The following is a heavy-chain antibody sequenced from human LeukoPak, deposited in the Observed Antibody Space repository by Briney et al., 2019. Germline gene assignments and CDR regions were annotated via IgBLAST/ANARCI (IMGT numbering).Heavy chain of an antibody. CDR1: GFTFSTFA. CDR2: ISGSGSST. D-gene: IGHD1-26*01. V-gene: IGHV3-23*01. J-gene: IGHJ4*02. Sequence: GGSLRLSCAGSGFTFSTFAMGWVRQAPGKGLEWVSTISGSGSSTHYADSVKGRFTISRDNSKNTLYLQMNSLRAEDTAAYYCAKGGAQLDFWGQGTLVTVSS. CDR3: AKGGAQLDF.